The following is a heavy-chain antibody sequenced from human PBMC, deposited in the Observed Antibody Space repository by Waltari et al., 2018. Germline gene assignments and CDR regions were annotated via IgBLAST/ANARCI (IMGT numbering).Heavy chain of an antibody. D-gene: IGHD2-15*01. V-gene: IGHV3-23*01. CDR2: ISGSGGST. CDR1: GLTFSRYA. J-gene: IGHJ3*02. CDR3: AKKGRSGGAAFDI. Sequence: EVQLLESGGGLVQPGGSLRLSCAASGLTFSRYALSWVRQAPGKGLEWVSAISGSGGSTYYADSVKGRFTISRDNSKNTLYLQMNSLRAEDTAVYYCAKKGRSGGAAFDIWGQGTMVTVSS.